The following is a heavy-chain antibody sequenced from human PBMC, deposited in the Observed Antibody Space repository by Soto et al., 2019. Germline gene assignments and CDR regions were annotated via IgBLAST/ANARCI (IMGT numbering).Heavy chain of an antibody. V-gene: IGHV3-15*05. J-gene: IGHJ6*02. CDR3: ASSSLYGMDV. CDR2: IKSKTDGGTT. CDR1: GFTFSNAW. Sequence: PGGSLRLSCAASGFTFSNAWMSWVRQAPGKGLEWVGRIKSKTDGGTTDYAAPVKGRFTISIDTSKNQFSLKVGSVTAADTAVYYCASSSLYGMDVWGQGTTVTVSS.